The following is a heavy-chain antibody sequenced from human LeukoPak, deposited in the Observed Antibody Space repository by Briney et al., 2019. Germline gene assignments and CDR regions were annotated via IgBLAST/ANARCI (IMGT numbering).Heavy chain of an antibody. CDR2: IYYSGST. V-gene: IGHV4-39*01. D-gene: IGHD6-19*01. Sequence: SETLSLTCTVSGGSISSSSYYWGWIRQPPGEGLEWIGSIYYSGSTYYNPSLKSRVTISVDTSKNQFSLKLSSVTAADTAVYYCATLSSSGWPLYYYYYMDVWGKGTTVTVSS. CDR1: GGSISSSSYY. J-gene: IGHJ6*03. CDR3: ATLSSSGWPLYYYYYMDV.